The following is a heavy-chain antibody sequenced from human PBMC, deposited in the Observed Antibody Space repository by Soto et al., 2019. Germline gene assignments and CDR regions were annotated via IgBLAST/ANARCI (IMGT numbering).Heavy chain of an antibody. CDR1: GFTFSSYA. V-gene: IGHV3-30*18. Sequence: QVQLVESGGGVVQPGRSLRLSCAASGFTFSSYAMHWVRQAPGKGLEWVAVISYDGSDKYYADSVKGRFTISRDNSKHTLNLQMNSLRADDTAVYYCAKALGELSPESYDYWGQGTLLTVSS. D-gene: IGHD3-16*02. CDR3: AKALGELSPESYDY. CDR2: ISYDGSDK. J-gene: IGHJ4*02.